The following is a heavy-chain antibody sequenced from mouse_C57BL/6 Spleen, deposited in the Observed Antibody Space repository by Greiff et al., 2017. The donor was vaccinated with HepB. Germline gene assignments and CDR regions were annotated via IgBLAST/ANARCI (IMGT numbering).Heavy chain of an antibody. D-gene: IGHD1-1*01. CDR1: GYAFSSSW. Sequence: QVQLKQSGPELVKPGASVKISCKASGYAFSSSWMNWVKQRPGKGLEWIGRIYPGDGDTNYNGKFKGKATLTADKSSSTAYMQLSSLTSEDSAVYFCARRDYGSLDYWGQGTTLTVSS. CDR2: IYPGDGDT. J-gene: IGHJ2*01. CDR3: ARRDYGSLDY. V-gene: IGHV1-82*01.